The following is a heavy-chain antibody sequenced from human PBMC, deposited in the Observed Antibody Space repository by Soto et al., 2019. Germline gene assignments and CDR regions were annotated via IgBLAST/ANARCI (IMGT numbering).Heavy chain of an antibody. Sequence: PSETLSLTCAVYGGSFSGYYWSWIRQPPGKGLEWIGEINHSGSTNYNPSLKSRVTISVDTSKNQFSLKLSSVTAADTAVYYCARVDSRLCLHLGSYRPACFDYWGQGTLVTVSS. V-gene: IGHV4-34*01. D-gene: IGHD3-16*02. J-gene: IGHJ4*02. CDR3: ARVDSRLCLHLGSYRPACFDY. CDR1: GGSFSGYY. CDR2: INHSGST.